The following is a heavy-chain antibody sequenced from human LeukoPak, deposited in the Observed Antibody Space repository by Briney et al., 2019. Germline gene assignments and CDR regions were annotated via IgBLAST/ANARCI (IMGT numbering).Heavy chain of an antibody. CDR1: GGSFSGYY. J-gene: IGHJ4*02. CDR2: INHSGST. D-gene: IGHD5-18*01. Sequence: PSETLSLTCAVYGGSFSGYYWSWIRQPPGKGLEWIGEINHSGSTNYNPSLKSRVTISVDTSKNQFSLKLSSVTAADTAVYYCARDSRGSGYKNYFDYWGQGTLVTVSS. V-gene: IGHV4-34*01. CDR3: ARDSRGSGYKNYFDY.